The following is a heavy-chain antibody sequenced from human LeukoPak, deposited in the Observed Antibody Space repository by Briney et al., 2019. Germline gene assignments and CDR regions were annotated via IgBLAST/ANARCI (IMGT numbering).Heavy chain of an antibody. CDR1: GFTFTTYG. Sequence: GGSLRLSCAASGFTFTTYGMSWVRQAPGKGLEWVSGISSSGGNTYYADSVKGRFTISRDNSKNTLYLQMNSLRAEDTAVYYCAKDWGYSTSQGYYFDYWGQGTVVTVSS. J-gene: IGHJ4*02. D-gene: IGHD6-13*01. V-gene: IGHV3-23*01. CDR2: ISSSGGNT. CDR3: AKDWGYSTSQGYYFDY.